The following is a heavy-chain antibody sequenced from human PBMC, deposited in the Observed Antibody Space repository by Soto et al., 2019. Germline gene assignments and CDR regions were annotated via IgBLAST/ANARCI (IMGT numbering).Heavy chain of an antibody. V-gene: IGHV3-48*03. Sequence: GGSLRLSCAASGFTFSSYEMNWVRRAPGKGLEWVSYISSSGSTIYYADSVKGRFTISRDNAKNSLYLQMNSLRAEDTAVYYCASIAAAVTYYYYGMDVWGQGTTVTVSS. D-gene: IGHD6-13*01. CDR2: ISSSGSTI. J-gene: IGHJ6*02. CDR1: GFTFSSYE. CDR3: ASIAAAVTYYYYGMDV.